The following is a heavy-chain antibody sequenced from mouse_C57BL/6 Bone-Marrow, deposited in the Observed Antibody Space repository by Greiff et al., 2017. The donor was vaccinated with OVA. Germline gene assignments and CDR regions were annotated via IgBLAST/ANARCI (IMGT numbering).Heavy chain of an antibody. D-gene: IGHD2-4*01. CDR1: GFNIKDDY. J-gene: IGHJ2*01. Sequence: VQLKQSGAELVRPGASVKLSCTASGFNIKDDYMHWVKQRPEQGLEWIGWIDPEDGDTEYASKFQGKATITAYTSSNTAYLQLSSLTSEDTAVYYCTPLYYDYDDFDYWGQGTTLTVSS. CDR2: IDPEDGDT. V-gene: IGHV14-4*01. CDR3: TPLYYDYDDFDY.